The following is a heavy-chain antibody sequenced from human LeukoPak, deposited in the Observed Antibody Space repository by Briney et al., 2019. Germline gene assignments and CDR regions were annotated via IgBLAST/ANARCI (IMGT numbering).Heavy chain of an antibody. CDR1: GFTFSSYS. D-gene: IGHD4-17*01. CDR3: ARGHTAVTRHFDF. CDR2: ISSSSSYI. Sequence: GGSLRLSCAASGFTFSSYSMNWARQAPGKGLEWVSSISSSSSYIYYADSVKGRFTISRDNAKNSLYLQMNSLRAEDTAVYYCARGHTAVTRHFDFWGQGTLVTVSS. J-gene: IGHJ4*02. V-gene: IGHV3-21*01.